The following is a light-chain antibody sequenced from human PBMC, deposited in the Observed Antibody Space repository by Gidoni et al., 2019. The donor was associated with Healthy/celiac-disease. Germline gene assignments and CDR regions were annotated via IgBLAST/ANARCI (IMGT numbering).Light chain of an antibody. CDR2: KAS. V-gene: IGKV1-5*03. J-gene: IGKJ2*04. CDR3: QQYNSWCS. Sequence: SASVGDRVTITCRASQSISSWLAWYQQKPGKAPKLLIYKASSLESGVPSRFSGSGSGTEFTLTISSLQPDDFATYYCQQYNSWCSFGQGTKLEIK. CDR1: QSISSW.